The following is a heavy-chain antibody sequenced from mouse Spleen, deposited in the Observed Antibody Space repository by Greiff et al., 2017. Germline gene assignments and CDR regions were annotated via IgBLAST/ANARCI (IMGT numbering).Heavy chain of an antibody. CDR1: GFTFTDYY. CDR3: ARGIYYGYDGWYFDV. Sequence: EVHLVESGGGLVQPGGSLRLSCATSGFTFTDYYMSWVRQPPGKALEWLGFIRNKANGYTTEYSASVKGRFIVSRDTSQSILYLQMNALRAEDTAIYYCARGIYYGYDGWYFDVWGAGTTVTVSS. J-gene: IGHJ1*01. V-gene: IGHV7-3*02. CDR2: IRNKANGYTT. D-gene: IGHD2-2*01.